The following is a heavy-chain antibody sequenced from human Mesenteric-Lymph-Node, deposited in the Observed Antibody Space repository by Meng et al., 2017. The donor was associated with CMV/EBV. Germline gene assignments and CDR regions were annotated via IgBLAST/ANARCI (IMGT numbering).Heavy chain of an antibody. Sequence: CKASGYTFTGYYIRWVRQAPRQGLEWMGRINPNSGGTNNAQKFQDWVTMTSDTSISTVYMELSRLRSDDTAVYYCARDASGTRNFDYWGQGTLVTVSS. V-gene: IGHV1-2*04. CDR3: ARDASGTRNFDY. J-gene: IGHJ4*02. CDR1: GYTFTGYY. D-gene: IGHD6-13*01. CDR2: INPNSGGT.